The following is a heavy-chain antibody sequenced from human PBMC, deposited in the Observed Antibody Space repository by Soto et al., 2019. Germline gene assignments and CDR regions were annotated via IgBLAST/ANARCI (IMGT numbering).Heavy chain of an antibody. J-gene: IGHJ6*02. CDR1: GYTFTDYY. Sequence: RASVKVSCKASGYTFTDYYMHWVGQAPGQGREGMGWINPNSGGTKYAQKFQGRVTMTRDTSISTAYMELSRLRSDDTAVYYCARKLELRGSYYYYYDMDVLGQGTTVTVSS. D-gene: IGHD1-7*01. CDR3: ARKLELRGSYYYYYDMDV. V-gene: IGHV1-2*02. CDR2: INPNSGGT.